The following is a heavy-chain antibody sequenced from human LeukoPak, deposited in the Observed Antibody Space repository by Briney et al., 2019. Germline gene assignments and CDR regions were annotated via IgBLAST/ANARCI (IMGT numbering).Heavy chain of an antibody. V-gene: IGHV3-7*01. CDR3: ARLRVVRGVNCDYFDY. D-gene: IGHD3-10*01. CDR2: IKQDGSEK. J-gene: IGHJ4*02. CDR1: GFTFSSYW. Sequence: PGGSLRLSCAASGFTFSSYWMSWVRQAPGKGLEWVANIKQDGSEKYYVDSVKGRFTISRDNAKNSLYLQMNSLRAEDTAVYYCARLRVVRGVNCDYFDYWGQGTLVTVSS.